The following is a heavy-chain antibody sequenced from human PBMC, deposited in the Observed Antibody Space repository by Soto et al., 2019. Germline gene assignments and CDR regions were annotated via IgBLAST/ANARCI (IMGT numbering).Heavy chain of an antibody. V-gene: IGHV4-59*01. Sequence: QMQMQESGPRLVKPSETLSLTCTVSGASITDSYWSWIRQPPEKGLEWIEYIYFSGIANYNPSLKSRATISRDTSKNEFSLKLTSVTAADTAIYYCARGDSDLAVSEAAYWGQGTLVTVSS. D-gene: IGHD2-15*01. CDR2: IYFSGIA. J-gene: IGHJ1*01. CDR1: GASITDSY. CDR3: ARGDSDLAVSEAAY.